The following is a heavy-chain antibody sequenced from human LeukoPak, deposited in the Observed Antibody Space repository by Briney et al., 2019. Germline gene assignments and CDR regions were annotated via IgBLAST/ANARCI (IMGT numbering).Heavy chain of an antibody. J-gene: IGHJ4*02. CDR2: IYYSGST. D-gene: IGHD5-18*01. CDR1: GGSISSYY. CDR3: ARVSVDTAMALDY. V-gene: IGHV4-59*08. Sequence: SETLSLTCTVSGGSISSYYWSWVRQPPGKGLEWIGYIYYSGSTNYNPSLKSRVTISVDTSKNQCSLKLSSVTAADTAVYYCARVSVDTAMALDYWGQGTLVTVSS.